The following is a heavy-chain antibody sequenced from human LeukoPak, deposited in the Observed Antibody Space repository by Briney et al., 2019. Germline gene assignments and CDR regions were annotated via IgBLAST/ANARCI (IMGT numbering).Heavy chain of an antibody. CDR2: IYYSGGT. Sequence: SETLSLTCTVSGDSISSYYWSWIRQPPGKGLEWIGYIYYSGGTDYNPSLRSRVTISVDTSKNQFSLKLRSVTAANTAVYYCARHVTISGPYDASDIWGQGTMVTVSP. D-gene: IGHD5-24*01. J-gene: IGHJ3*02. CDR1: GDSISSYY. V-gene: IGHV4-59*08. CDR3: ARHVTISGPYDASDI.